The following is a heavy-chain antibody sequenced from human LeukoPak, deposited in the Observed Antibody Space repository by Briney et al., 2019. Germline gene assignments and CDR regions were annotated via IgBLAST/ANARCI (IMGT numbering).Heavy chain of an antibody. CDR2: FDPEDGET. D-gene: IGHD2-21*02. J-gene: IGHJ5*02. V-gene: IGHV1-24*01. Sequence: ASVKVSCKVSGYTLTELSMHWVRQAPGKGLEWMGGFDPEDGETIYAQKFQGRVTMTEDTSTDTAYMELSSLRSEDTAVYYCATQLAYCGGACYWDPWGQGTLVTVSS. CDR3: ATQLAYCGGACYWDP. CDR1: GYTLTELS.